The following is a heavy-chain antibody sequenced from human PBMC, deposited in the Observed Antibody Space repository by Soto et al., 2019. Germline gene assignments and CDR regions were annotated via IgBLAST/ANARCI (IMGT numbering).Heavy chain of an antibody. D-gene: IGHD3-10*01. J-gene: IGHJ4*02. CDR1: GYSFAGYW. V-gene: IGHV5-10-1*01. Sequence: PGESLKISCKGSGYSFAGYWITWVRQKPGKGLEWMGRIDPSDSQTYYSPSFRGHVTISVTKSITTVFLQRSSLRASDTAMYYWARAIYYSAKGPGVNHYFDSWGQGTLVTVSS. CDR3: ARAIYYSAKGPGVNHYFDS. CDR2: IDPSDSQT.